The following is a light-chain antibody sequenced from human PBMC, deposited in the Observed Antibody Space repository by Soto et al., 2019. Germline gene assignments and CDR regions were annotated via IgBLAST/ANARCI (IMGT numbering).Light chain of an antibody. V-gene: IGLV2-14*01. CDR3: SSYTSGSTRV. CDR1: SSDVGGYNY. Sequence: QSALTQPASVSGSPGQSITISCTGTSSDVGGYNYVSWHQQHPDKAPILMIYEVSNRPSGVSNRFSGSNSGNRASLTISGLQAEDEADYYCSSYTSGSTRVFGGGTKLTVL. CDR2: EVS. J-gene: IGLJ2*01.